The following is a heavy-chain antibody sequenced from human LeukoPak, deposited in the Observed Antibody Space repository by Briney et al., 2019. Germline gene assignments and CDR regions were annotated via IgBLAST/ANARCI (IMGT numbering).Heavy chain of an antibody. V-gene: IGHV1-46*01. CDR3: TLDLGSTPNVY. D-gene: IGHD1-26*01. J-gene: IGHJ4*02. Sequence: ASVKVSCKASGYTFTSYYMYWVRQAPGQGLEWMGTINPNGGSTNYAQKFQGRVTMTRDMSKSTVYMELSNLRSEDTAVFYCTLDLGSTPNVYWGQGTLVTVSS. CDR2: INPNGGST. CDR1: GYTFTSYY.